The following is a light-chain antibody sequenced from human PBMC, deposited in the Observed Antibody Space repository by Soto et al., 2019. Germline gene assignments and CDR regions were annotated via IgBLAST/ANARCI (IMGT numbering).Light chain of an antibody. CDR2: DAS. Sequence: DIQLTQSPSSLSASVGDRVTITCQASQDISNYLNWYQQKPGKAPKLLIYDASTLKKGAPSRFSGSGSGTDFTFTITSLQPEDIATYYCQQYENFVTFGQGTKVDNK. CDR1: QDISNY. CDR3: QQYENFVT. J-gene: IGKJ1*01. V-gene: IGKV1-33*01.